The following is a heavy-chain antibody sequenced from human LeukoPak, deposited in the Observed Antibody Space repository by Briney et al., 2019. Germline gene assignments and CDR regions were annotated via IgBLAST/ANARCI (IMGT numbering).Heavy chain of an antibody. CDR3: ARGGVTTMTLRDLWLDY. Sequence: GRSLRLSCAASGFTFSNYAMHWVRQAPGKGLEWVALMWYDGSNKFYADSVKGRFTISRDNSKSTLYLQMNSLKAEDTAVYYCARGGVTTMTLRDLWLDYWGQGTLVTVS. CDR1: GFTFSNYA. D-gene: IGHD4-17*01. J-gene: IGHJ4*02. V-gene: IGHV3-30-3*01. CDR2: MWYDGSNK.